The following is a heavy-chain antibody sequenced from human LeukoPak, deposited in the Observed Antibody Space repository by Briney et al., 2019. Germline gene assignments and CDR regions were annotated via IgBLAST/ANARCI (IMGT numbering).Heavy chain of an antibody. J-gene: IGHJ4*02. D-gene: IGHD2/OR15-2a*01. CDR3: VSFYETY. V-gene: IGHV3-74*01. CDR1: GNYW. Sequence: GWSLRLSCAASGNYWMHWVRQVPGKGLVWVSHINSDGNWTSYADSVKGRFTISKDNAKNTVYLQMNSPRAEDTAVYYCVSFYETYWGRGTLVTVSS. CDR2: INSDGNWT.